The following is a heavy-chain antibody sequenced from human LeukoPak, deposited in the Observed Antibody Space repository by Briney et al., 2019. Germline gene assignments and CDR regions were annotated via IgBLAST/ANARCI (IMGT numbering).Heavy chain of an antibody. J-gene: IGHJ4*02. CDR1: GGSISSSSYY. CDR2: IYYSGST. CDR3: ARQWELLGEFDY. D-gene: IGHD1-26*01. V-gene: IGHV4-39*01. Sequence: SETLSLTCTVSGGSISSSSYYWGWIRQPPGKGLEWIGSIYYSGSTYYNPSLKSRVTISVDTSKNQFSLKLSSVIAADTAVYYCARQWELLGEFDYWGQGTLVTVSS.